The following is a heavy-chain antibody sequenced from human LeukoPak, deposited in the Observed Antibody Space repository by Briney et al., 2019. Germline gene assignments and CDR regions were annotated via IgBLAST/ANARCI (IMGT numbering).Heavy chain of an antibody. CDR2: IYYSGST. J-gene: IGHJ3*02. CDR3: ASPGYFYGSGSVDDAFDI. CDR1: GGSMSSYY. D-gene: IGHD3-10*01. V-gene: IGHV4-59*01. Sequence: SETLSLTRSVSGGSMSSYYWSWIRQPPGKGLEWIGYIYYSGSTSYNPSLKSRVTISVDTSKNQFSLRLNSVTAADTAVYYCASPGYFYGSGSVDDAFDIWGQGTMVTVSS.